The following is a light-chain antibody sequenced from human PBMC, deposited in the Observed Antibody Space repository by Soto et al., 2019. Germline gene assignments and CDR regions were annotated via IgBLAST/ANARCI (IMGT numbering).Light chain of an antibody. CDR3: CSYAGTKTLV. CDR1: SGDVGSYNL. CDR2: EAN. V-gene: IGLV2-23*01. Sequence: QSALTQPASVSGSPGQSITISCTGTSGDVGSYNLVSWYQQLPGEAPKLIIYEANRRPSGVSDRFSGSKSGNTASLTISGLQAGDEADYYCCSYAGTKTLVLGGGTKLNVL. J-gene: IGLJ2*01.